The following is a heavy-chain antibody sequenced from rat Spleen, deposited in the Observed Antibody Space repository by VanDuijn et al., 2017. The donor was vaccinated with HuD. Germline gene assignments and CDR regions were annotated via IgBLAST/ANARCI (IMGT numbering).Heavy chain of an antibody. CDR2: ITHTGDNT. D-gene: IGHD1-4*01. J-gene: IGHJ2*01. CDR1: GFTFNIYW. V-gene: IGHV5-31*01. Sequence: EVQLVESGGGLVQPGRSLKLSCVASGFTFNIYWMTWIRQAPGKGLEWVASITHTGDNTYYPDSVKGRFTISRDNAVSTLYLQMNSLRSEDTATYYCASGGYNSYFDYWGQGVMVTVSS. CDR3: ASGGYNSYFDY.